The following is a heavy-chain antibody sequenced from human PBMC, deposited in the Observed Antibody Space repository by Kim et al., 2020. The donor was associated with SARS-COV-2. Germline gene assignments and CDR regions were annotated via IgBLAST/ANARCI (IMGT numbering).Heavy chain of an antibody. CDR3: ARDLAGYPGRYYYYGMDV. J-gene: IGHJ6*02. CDR2: IYYSGST. D-gene: IGHD5-12*01. CDR1: GGSISSYY. V-gene: IGHV4-59*01. Sequence: SETLSLTCTVSGGSISSYYWSWIRQPPGKGLEWIGYIYYSGSTNYNPSLKSRVTISVDTSKNQFSLKLSSVTAADTAVYYCARDLAGYPGRYYYYGMDVWGQGTTVTVSS.